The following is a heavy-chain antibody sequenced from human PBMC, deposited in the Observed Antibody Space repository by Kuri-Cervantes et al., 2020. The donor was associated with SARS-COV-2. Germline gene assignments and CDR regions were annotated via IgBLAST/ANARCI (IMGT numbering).Heavy chain of an antibody. V-gene: IGHV3-9*01. J-gene: IGHJ4*02. CDR2: ITWNTDTT. CDR1: GFIFDDYA. CDR3: AKGRERRSSQLAH. Sequence: SLKISCAASGFIFDDYAMHWVRQAPGKGLEWVSGITWNTDTTAYADSVRGRFTISRDNAKSSLYLQMNSLSGEDTALYYCAKGRERRSSQLAHWGQGIMVTVSS. D-gene: IGHD2-2*01.